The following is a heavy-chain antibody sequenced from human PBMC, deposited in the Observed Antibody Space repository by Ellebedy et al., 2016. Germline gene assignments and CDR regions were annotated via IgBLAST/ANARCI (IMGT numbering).Heavy chain of an antibody. CDR2: TSSDGSDY. D-gene: IGHD3-10*01. CDR3: AKGGWFGELHRVDD. V-gene: IGHV3-30*18. Sequence: GESLKISXAASGFTFNRNAMHWVRQAPAKGLEWVAFTSSDGSDYKYVDSVKGRFTISRDNPKNTLYLQMDSLRIEDTAVYYCAKGGWFGELHRVDDWGQGTQVTVSS. CDR1: GFTFNRNA. J-gene: IGHJ4*02.